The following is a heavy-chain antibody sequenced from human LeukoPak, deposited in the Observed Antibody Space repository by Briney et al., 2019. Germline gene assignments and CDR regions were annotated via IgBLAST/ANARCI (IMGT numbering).Heavy chain of an antibody. J-gene: IGHJ6*02. CDR1: EFTFSEYY. V-gene: IGHV3-11*01. Sequence: GGSLRLSCAASEFTFSEYYITWIRQAPGKGLEWVSHISSSGRLMQYADSVRGRFTITRDNAQNFMSLQMNNLKPEDTAVYYCARDTNNGLDVWGRGTTVTVS. CDR3: ARDTNNGLDV. CDR2: ISSSGRLM. D-gene: IGHD1-14*01.